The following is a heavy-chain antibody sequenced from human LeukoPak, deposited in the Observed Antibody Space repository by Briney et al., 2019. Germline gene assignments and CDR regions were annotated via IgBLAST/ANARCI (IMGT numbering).Heavy chain of an antibody. D-gene: IGHD2-15*01. V-gene: IGHV3-64*01. CDR3: TRHVDSVVVAATLLFEF. J-gene: IGHJ4*02. CDR1: GFTFSSYA. Sequence: GGSLRLSCAASGFTFSSYAMHWVRQAPGKGLEYVSAISSNGGSTYYANSVKGRFTISRDNSKNTLYLQMGSLRAEDMAVYYCTRHVDSVVVAATLLFEFWGQGILVTVSS. CDR2: ISSNGGST.